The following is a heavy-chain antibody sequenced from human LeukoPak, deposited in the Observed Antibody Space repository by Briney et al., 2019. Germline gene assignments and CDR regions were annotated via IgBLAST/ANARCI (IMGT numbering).Heavy chain of an antibody. D-gene: IGHD6-13*01. Sequence: PSETLSLTCAVYGGSFSGYYWSWIRQPPGKGLEWIGEINHSGSTNYNPSLKSRVTISVDTSKNQFSLKLSSVTAADTAVYYCAREGIAAAGPQAPNDYWGQGTLVTVSS. J-gene: IGHJ4*02. CDR2: INHSGST. CDR3: AREGIAAAGPQAPNDY. V-gene: IGHV4-34*01. CDR1: GGSFSGYY.